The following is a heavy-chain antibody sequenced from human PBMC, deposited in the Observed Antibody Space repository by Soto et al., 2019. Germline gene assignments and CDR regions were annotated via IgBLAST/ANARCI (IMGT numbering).Heavy chain of an antibody. J-gene: IGHJ6*01. CDR2: ISAYNGNT. Sequence: GQPSCKARVNRNAETVIHWRRQAPGQEKEWMGWISAYNGNTNYAQKLQGRGTMTTDTSTSTAYMELRSLRSDETAAYYSARQGQISVLVPYYN. CDR1: VNRNAETV. V-gene: IGHV1-18*04. CDR3: ARQGQISVLVPYYN. D-gene: IGHD6-6*01.